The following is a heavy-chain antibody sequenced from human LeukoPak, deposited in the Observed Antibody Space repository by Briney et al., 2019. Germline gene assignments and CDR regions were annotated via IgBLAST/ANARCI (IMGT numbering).Heavy chain of an antibody. CDR3: GRAFPPLRTSSAGDL. J-gene: IGHJ4*02. D-gene: IGHD3-16*01. CDR1: GFTFSDYD. V-gene: IGHV3-21*06. Sequence: GGSLRLSCSASGFTFSDYDRNWIRQAPGKGLEWISAISGRSSHTYYGDSVKGRFSISRDNAKNLLYLQMNGLGAEDTAVYYCGRAFPPLRTSSAGDLWGQGTLVTVSS. CDR2: ISGRSSHT.